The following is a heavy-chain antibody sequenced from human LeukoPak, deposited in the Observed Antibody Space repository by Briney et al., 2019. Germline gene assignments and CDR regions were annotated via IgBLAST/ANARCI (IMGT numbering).Heavy chain of an antibody. V-gene: IGHV3-30*04. CDR2: ISYDGNDK. CDR1: GFTFVKHA. CDR3: ARDRETAADYYLDY. Sequence: PGRSLRLSCAASGFTFVKHALHWVRQSPGKGLEWVAVISYDGNDKQYAESVKGRVTISRDNSKNTVSLQMDTLGPEDTAVYYCARDRETAADYYLDYWGQGTLVTVSS. D-gene: IGHD6-13*01. J-gene: IGHJ4*02.